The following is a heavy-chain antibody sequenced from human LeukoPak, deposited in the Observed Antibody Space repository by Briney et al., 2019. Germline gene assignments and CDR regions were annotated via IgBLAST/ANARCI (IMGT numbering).Heavy chain of an antibody. CDR3: AKLVGNSDFDF. Sequence: GGSLRLSCAASGFTFSSYAMSWVRQAPGKGLEWVSAMSGDGGSTNYADAVKGRFTISRDNSKNTLYLQMNSLRAEDTAVYYCAKLVGNSDFDFWGQGTLVTVSS. CDR2: MSGDGGST. J-gene: IGHJ4*02. CDR1: GFTFSSYA. D-gene: IGHD4-23*01. V-gene: IGHV3-23*01.